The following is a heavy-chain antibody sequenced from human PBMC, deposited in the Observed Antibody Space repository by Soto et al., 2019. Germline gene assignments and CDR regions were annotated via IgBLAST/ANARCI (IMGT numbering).Heavy chain of an antibody. CDR3: VRANIVGGMDLFDY. J-gene: IGHJ4*02. CDR2: TYYRSKWYN. V-gene: IGHV6-1*01. CDR1: GDSVSSNSAA. D-gene: IGHD1-26*01. Sequence: HSQTLSLTPAISGDSVSSNSAAWHWIRQSPSRGLEWLGRTYYRSKWYNDYAISVKSRITINPDTSKNQFSLQLNSVTPEDTAVYYCVRANIVGGMDLFDYWGQGTLVTVSS.